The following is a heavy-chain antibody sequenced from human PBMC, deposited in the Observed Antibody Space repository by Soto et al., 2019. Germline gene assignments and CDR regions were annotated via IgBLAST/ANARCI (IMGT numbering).Heavy chain of an antibody. J-gene: IGHJ6*02. CDR2: ISYDGSNK. V-gene: IGHV3-30*18. Sequence: GGSLRLSCAASGFTFSSYGMHWVSQAPGKGLEWVAVISYDGSNKYYAESVKGRFTICRDNSKNTLYLQMNSLRAEDTAVYYGAKDPGSAAAVYYYGMDVWGQGTTVTVSS. D-gene: IGHD2-2*01. CDR3: AKDPGSAAAVYYYGMDV. CDR1: GFTFSSYG.